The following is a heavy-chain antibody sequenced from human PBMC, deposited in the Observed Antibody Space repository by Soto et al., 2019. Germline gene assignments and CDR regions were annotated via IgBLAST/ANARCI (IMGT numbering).Heavy chain of an antibody. V-gene: IGHV4-39*01. CDR3: ASQQLVHYYYGMDV. J-gene: IGHJ6*02. CDR2: IYYSGST. Sequence: QLPLQESGPGLVTPSETLSLTCPVSGGSISSSSYYWGWIRQPPGKGLEWIGSIYYSGSTYYNPPLKSRDTISVDTSKNQFSLKLSSVTAADTAVYYCASQQLVHYYYGMDVWGQGTTVTVSS. D-gene: IGHD6-13*01. CDR1: GGSISSSSYY.